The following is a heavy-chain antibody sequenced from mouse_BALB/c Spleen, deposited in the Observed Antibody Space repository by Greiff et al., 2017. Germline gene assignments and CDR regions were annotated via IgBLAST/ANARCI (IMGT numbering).Heavy chain of an antibody. CDR1: GFTFSSYT. Sequence: EVKLVESGGGLVKPGGSLKLSCAASGFTFSSYTMSWVRQTPEKRLEWVATISSGGGNTYYPDSVKGRFTISRDNAKNNLYLQMSSLRSEDTALYYCARYGHYYAMDYWGQGTSVTVSS. CDR3: ARYGHYYAMDY. J-gene: IGHJ4*01. CDR2: ISSGGGNT. V-gene: IGHV5-9*03.